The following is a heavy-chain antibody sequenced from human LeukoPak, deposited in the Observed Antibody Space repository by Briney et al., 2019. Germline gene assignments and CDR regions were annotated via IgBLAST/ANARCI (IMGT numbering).Heavy chain of an antibody. D-gene: IGHD1-14*01. Sequence: GGSLRLSCAASGFTFSSYAMSWVRQAPGKGLEWVSAISGSGGSTYYADSVKGRFTISRDNSKNTVYLQMTSLRPEDTALYFCVRDPQDVFQTTYLDYWGQGTLVTVSS. J-gene: IGHJ4*02. V-gene: IGHV3-23*01. CDR2: ISGSGGST. CDR3: VRDPQDVFQTTYLDY. CDR1: GFTFSSYA.